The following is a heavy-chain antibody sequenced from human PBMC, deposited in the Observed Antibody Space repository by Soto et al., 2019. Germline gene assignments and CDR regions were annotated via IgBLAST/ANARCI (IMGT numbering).Heavy chain of an antibody. CDR2: ISYDGSNK. J-gene: IGHJ4*02. Sequence: WGSLRLSCAASGFTFSSYAMHWVRQAPGKGLEWVAVISYDGSNKYYADSVKGRFTISRENSKNTLYWQRNSLRAEDTAVYSCARDSPVIVVVTAINYYFDYWGQGTLVTVSS. D-gene: IGHD2-21*02. CDR3: ARDSPVIVVVTAINYYFDY. CDR1: GFTFSSYA. V-gene: IGHV3-30-3*01.